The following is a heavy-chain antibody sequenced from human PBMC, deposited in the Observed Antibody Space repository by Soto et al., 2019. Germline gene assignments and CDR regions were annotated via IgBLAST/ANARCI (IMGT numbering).Heavy chain of an antibody. CDR2: IYYSGST. CDR1: GGSISSSSYY. Sequence: SETLSLTCTVSGGSISSSSYYWGWIRQPPGKGLEWIGSIYYSGSTYYNPSLKSRVTISVDTSKNQFSLKLSSVTAADTAVYYCARHTIFGVVTNYYYYYMDVWGKGTTVTVSS. CDR3: ARHTIFGVVTNYYYYYMDV. J-gene: IGHJ6*03. D-gene: IGHD3-3*01. V-gene: IGHV4-39*01.